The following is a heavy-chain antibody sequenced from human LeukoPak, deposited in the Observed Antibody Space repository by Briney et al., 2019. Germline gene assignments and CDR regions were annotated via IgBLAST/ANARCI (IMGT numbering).Heavy chain of an antibody. Sequence: GGSLRLSCAASGITFTDTGMKWVRQAPGKGLEWVGRIKSKTDGEEIQYASPVRGRFTISRDDSKNTLYLQMNNLKTEDTAVYFCSTALRWEQQSADYWGQGTLVTISS. V-gene: IGHV3-15*01. J-gene: IGHJ4*02. CDR2: IKSKTDGEEI. D-gene: IGHD1-26*01. CDR1: GITFTDTG. CDR3: STALRWEQQSADY.